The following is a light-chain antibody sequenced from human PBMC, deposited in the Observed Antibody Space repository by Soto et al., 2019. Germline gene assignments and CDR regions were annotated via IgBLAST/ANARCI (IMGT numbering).Light chain of an antibody. CDR1: QSVSSY. J-gene: IGKJ2*01. Sequence: EIVLTQSPATLSLSPGERATLSCRASQSVSSYLDWYQQKPGQAPRLLIYDASNRATGIPARFSGSGSGTDVTLTISSLEPEDFAVYYCQQRSNWLYTFGQGTKLEIK. V-gene: IGKV3-11*01. CDR3: QQRSNWLYT. CDR2: DAS.